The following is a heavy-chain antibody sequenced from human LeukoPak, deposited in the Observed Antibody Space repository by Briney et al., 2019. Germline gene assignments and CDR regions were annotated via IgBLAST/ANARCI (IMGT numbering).Heavy chain of an antibody. CDR2: IRYDGSRT. CDR3: AKDTTAARRGSFDY. J-gene: IGHJ4*02. V-gene: IGHV3-30*02. CDR1: GFIFKNFG. D-gene: IGHD6-6*01. Sequence: GGSLRLSCAASGFIFKNFGMYWVRQAPGKGLEWVAFIRYDGSRTYYTDSVKGRFTISRDNSNNTLYLQMNSLRAEDMALYYCAKDTTAARRGSFDYWGQGTLVTVSS.